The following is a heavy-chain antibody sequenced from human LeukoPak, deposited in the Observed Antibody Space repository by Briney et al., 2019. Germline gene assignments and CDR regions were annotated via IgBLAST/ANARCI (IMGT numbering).Heavy chain of an antibody. V-gene: IGHV3-74*01. CDR2: INSDGSST. CDR3: ARDLGYYDSSGYYYSSGPVSAQDYYYYYGMDV. Sequence: GGSLRLSCAASGFTFSSYWMHWVRQAPGKGLVWVSRINSDGSSTSYADSVKGRFTISRDNAKNTLYLQMNSLRAEDTAVYYCARDLGYYDSSGYYYSSGPVSAQDYYYYYGMDVWGQGTTVTVSS. J-gene: IGHJ6*02. CDR1: GFTFSSYW. D-gene: IGHD3-22*01.